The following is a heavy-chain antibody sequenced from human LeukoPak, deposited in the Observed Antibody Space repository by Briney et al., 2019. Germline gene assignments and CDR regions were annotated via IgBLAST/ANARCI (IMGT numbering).Heavy chain of an antibody. CDR2: ISYDGSNK. D-gene: IGHD2-21*02. CDR3: AKDGGPCGGDCYWGRLPDY. V-gene: IGHV3-30*18. CDR1: GFTFSSYG. J-gene: IGHJ4*02. Sequence: GGSLRLSCAAAGFTFSSYGMHWVRQAPGKGLEWVAVISYDGSNKYYADSVKGRFTISRGNSKNTLYLQMNSLRAEDTAVYYCAKDGGPCGGDCYWGRLPDYWGQGTLVTVSS.